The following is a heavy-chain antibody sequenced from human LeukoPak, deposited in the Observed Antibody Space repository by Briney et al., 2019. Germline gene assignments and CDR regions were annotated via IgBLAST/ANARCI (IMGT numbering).Heavy chain of an antibody. V-gene: IGHV4-59*01. D-gene: IGHD3-10*01. CDR3: AGDYYYGSGSYYNWFDP. Sequence: PSETLSLTCTVSGGSISSYYWSWIRQPPGKGLEWIGYIYYSGSTNYNPSLKSRVTISVDTSKNQFSLKLSSVTAADTGVYYCAGDYYYGSGSYYNWFDPWGQGTLVTVSS. CDR1: GGSISSYY. J-gene: IGHJ5*02. CDR2: IYYSGST.